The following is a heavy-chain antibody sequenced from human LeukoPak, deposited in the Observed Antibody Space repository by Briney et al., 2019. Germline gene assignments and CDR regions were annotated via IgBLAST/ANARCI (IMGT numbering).Heavy chain of an antibody. CDR2: ISAYNGNT. CDR1: GYTFTGYG. V-gene: IGHV1-18*01. J-gene: IGHJ4*02. Sequence: GASVKVSCKASGYTFTGYGISWERQAPGQGLEWMGWISAYNGNTNYAQKLQGRVTMTTDTSTSTAYMELRSLRSDDTAVYYCARDQSSGCGGDCYSMDYWGQGTLVTVSS. CDR3: ARDQSSGCGGDCYSMDY. D-gene: IGHD2-21*02.